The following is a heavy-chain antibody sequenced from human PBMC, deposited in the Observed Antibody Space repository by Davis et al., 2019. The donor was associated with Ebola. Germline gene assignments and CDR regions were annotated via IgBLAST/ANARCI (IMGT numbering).Heavy chain of an antibody. CDR2: ISKSERDT. Sequence: PGGSLRLSCAASGFTFNQYAMTWVRQAPGKGLEWVSTISKSERDTNYADSVKGRPSVSRDNSKNTLYLQMNSLRVDDTAVYYCAKGGSGWPSDYSYGLGVWGKGTTVTVSS. CDR1: GFTFNQYA. V-gene: IGHV3-23*01. CDR3: AKGGSGWPSDYSYGLGV. J-gene: IGHJ6*04. D-gene: IGHD6-19*01.